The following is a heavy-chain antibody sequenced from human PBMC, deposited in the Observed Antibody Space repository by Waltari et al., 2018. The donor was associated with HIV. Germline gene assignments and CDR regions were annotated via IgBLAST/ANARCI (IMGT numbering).Heavy chain of an antibody. V-gene: IGHV3-53*01. CDR2: IYSGGST. CDR1: GFTVSSNY. D-gene: IGHD1-7*01. Sequence: EVQLVESGGGLIQPGGSLRLSCAASGFTVSSNYMSWVRQAPGKGLEWFSVIYSGGSTYYADSVKGRFTISRDNSKNTLYIQMNSLRAEDTAVYYCAREASITGTTQGAYNWFDPWGQGTLVTVSS. J-gene: IGHJ5*02. CDR3: AREASITGTTQGAYNWFDP.